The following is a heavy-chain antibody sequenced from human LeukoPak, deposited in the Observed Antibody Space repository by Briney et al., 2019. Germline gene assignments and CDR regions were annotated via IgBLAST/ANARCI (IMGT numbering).Heavy chain of an antibody. CDR2: IYYSGTT. CDR1: GGSIDSFY. V-gene: IGHV4-59*01. Sequence: SETLSLTCTVSGGSIDSFYWSWIRQSPGGGLEWIGYIYYSGTTNYNPSLKSRLTISVDTPKNQFSLKLSSVTAADTAVYYCARLARLTLIRGVTGYHSLDVWGKGTKVTVSS. J-gene: IGHJ6*04. D-gene: IGHD3-10*01. CDR3: ARLARLTLIRGVTGYHSLDV.